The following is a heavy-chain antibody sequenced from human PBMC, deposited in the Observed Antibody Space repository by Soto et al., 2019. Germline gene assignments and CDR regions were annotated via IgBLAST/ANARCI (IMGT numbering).Heavy chain of an antibody. D-gene: IGHD2-2*01. CDR3: ARAVGIIVVVPAAGWFDP. CDR2: IYYSGST. Sequence: PSETLSLTCTVSGGSISSYYWSWIRQPPGKGLEWIGYIYYSGSTNYNPSLKSRVTISVDTSKNQFSLKLSSVTAADTAVYYCARAVGIIVVVPAAGWFDPWGQGTLVTVSS. J-gene: IGHJ5*02. V-gene: IGHV4-59*01. CDR1: GGSISSYY.